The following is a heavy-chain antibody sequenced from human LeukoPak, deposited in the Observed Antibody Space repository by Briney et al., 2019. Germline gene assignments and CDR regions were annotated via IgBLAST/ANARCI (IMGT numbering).Heavy chain of an antibody. J-gene: IGHJ4*02. CDR2: IYYSGST. V-gene: IGHV4-59*01. Sequence: PSETLSLTCTVSGGSISIYYWSWIRQPPGKGLEWIGYIYYSGSTNYNPSLKSRVTISVDTSKNQFSLKLSSVTAADTAVYYCAKGKRGGVEFDYWGQGTLVTVSS. D-gene: IGHD5-24*01. CDR3: AKGKRGGVEFDY. CDR1: GGSISIYY.